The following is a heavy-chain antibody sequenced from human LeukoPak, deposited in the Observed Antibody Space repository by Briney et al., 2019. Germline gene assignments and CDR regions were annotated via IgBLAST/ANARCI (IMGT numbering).Heavy chain of an antibody. D-gene: IGHD3-22*01. J-gene: IGHJ4*02. Sequence: GGSLRLSCAASGFTFSSYSMNWVRQAPGKGLEWVSYISSSSTIYYADSVKGRFTISRDNAKNSLYLQMNSLRVEDTAVYYCARDTYLVRYYDSSGYYLDYWGQGTLVTVSS. CDR3: ARDTYLVRYYDSSGYYLDY. CDR2: ISSSSTI. V-gene: IGHV3-48*04. CDR1: GFTFSSYS.